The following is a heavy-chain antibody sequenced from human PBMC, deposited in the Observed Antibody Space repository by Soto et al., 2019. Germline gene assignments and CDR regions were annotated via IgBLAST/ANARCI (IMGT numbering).Heavy chain of an antibody. D-gene: IGHD3-10*01. CDR2: IIPIFGTA. CDR3: ARAPTITMVRASGMDV. CDR1: GGTFSSYA. Sequence: QVQLVQSGAEVKKPGSSVKVSCKASGGTFSSYAISWVRQAPGQGLEWMGGIIPIFGTANYAQKFQGRVTITADKSTSTAYMELSSLRSEVTAVYYCARAPTITMVRASGMDVWGQGTTVTVSS. V-gene: IGHV1-69*06. J-gene: IGHJ6*02.